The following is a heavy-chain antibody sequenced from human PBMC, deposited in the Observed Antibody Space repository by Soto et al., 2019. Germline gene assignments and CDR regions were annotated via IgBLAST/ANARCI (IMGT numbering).Heavy chain of an antibody. J-gene: IGHJ5*02. CDR2: ISNTGGRT. Sequence: PGKGLEWVSYISNTGGRTNYADSVKGRFSISRDNSKNTLYLQMNSLRAEDTAIYYCAKSGYTPNNWFDPWGQGTLVTVSS. D-gene: IGHD5-18*01. CDR3: AKSGYTPNNWFDP. V-gene: IGHV3-23*01.